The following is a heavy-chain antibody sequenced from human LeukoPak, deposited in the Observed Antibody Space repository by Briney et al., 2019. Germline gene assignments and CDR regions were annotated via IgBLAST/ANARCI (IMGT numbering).Heavy chain of an antibody. CDR2: INHSGST. CDR1: GGSFSGYY. Sequence: SETLSLTCAVYGGSFSGYYWSWIRQPPGKGLEWIGEINHSGSTNYNPSLKSRVTISVDTSKNQFSLKLSSVTAADTAVYYCARVRTTVTTEYYYYYYYYMDVWGKGTTVTVSS. J-gene: IGHJ6*03. V-gene: IGHV4-34*01. D-gene: IGHD4-17*01. CDR3: ARVRTTVTTEYYYYYYYYMDV.